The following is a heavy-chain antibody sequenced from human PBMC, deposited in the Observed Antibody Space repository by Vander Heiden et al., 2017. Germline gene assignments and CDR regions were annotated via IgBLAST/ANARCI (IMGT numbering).Heavy chain of an antibody. V-gene: IGHV4-39*01. CDR3: AGLFDYGDY. CDR1: RRSLASTIYY. CDR2: MSYKGST. D-gene: IGHD4-17*01. J-gene: IGHJ4*03. Sequence: QLQLQESGPGLVTPSATLSPTRSVSRRSLASTIYYGSWIRQTPAKGFKYVASMSYKGSTFYLLSLKSRATNSMDMSKNQFSLDLPSATAADTAVYYGAGLFDYGDY.